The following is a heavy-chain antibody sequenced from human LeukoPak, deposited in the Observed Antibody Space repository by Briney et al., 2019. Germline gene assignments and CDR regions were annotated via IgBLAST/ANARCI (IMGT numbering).Heavy chain of an antibody. V-gene: IGHV4-59*01. CDR3: ARGVYIAAAQYGF. CDR1: GGSISTYY. CDR2: IYYSGAT. D-gene: IGHD6-13*01. Sequence: SETLSLTCTVSGGSISTYYWNWLRQPPGKGLEWIGYIYYSGATNYTPSLNSRVTISVDTSKHQYSLKLSSVTAADTAVYYCARGVYIAAAQYGFWGQGTLVTVSS. J-gene: IGHJ4*02.